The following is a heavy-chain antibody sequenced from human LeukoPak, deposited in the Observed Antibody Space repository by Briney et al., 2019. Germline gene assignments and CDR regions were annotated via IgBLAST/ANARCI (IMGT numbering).Heavy chain of an antibody. D-gene: IGHD3-16*02. CDR1: GYTFTSYA. V-gene: IGHV1-69*04. Sequence: GASVKASCKASGYTFTSYAISWVRQAPGQGLEWMGRIIPILGIANYAQKFQGRVTITADKSTSTAYMELSSLRSEDTAVYYCARDDGIRVSSPSAYWGQGTLVTVSS. J-gene: IGHJ4*02. CDR3: ARDDGIRVSSPSAY. CDR2: IIPILGIA.